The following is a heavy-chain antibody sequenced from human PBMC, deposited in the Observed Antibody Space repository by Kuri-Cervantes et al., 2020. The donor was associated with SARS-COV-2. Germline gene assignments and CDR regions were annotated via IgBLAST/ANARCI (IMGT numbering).Heavy chain of an antibody. J-gene: IGHJ4*02. Sequence: SETLSLTCAVSGGSISSGGYSWSWIRQPPGKGLEWIGYIYHSGSTYHNPSLKSRVTISVDMSTNQFSLKVNSVIAADTAVYYCARLSQVGIVYSFEHWGQGTLVTVSS. CDR2: IYHSGST. CDR1: GGSISSGGYS. V-gene: IGHV4-30-2*01. D-gene: IGHD2-21*01. CDR3: ARLSQVGIVYSFEH.